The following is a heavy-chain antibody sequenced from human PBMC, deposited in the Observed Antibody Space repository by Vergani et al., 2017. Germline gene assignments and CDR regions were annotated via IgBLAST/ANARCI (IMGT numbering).Heavy chain of an antibody. Sequence: QVQLQQWGAGLLKPSETLSLTCAVYGGSFSGYYWSWIRQPPGKGLEWIGEINHSGSNNYNPSLKSRVTISVDTSKNQFSLKLSAVTAADTAVYYCARGEVRGIAASRYYYYYYMDVWGKGTTVTVSS. J-gene: IGHJ6*03. CDR1: GGSFSGYY. CDR3: ARGEVRGIAASRYYYYYYMDV. CDR2: INHSGSN. D-gene: IGHD6-25*01. V-gene: IGHV4-34*01.